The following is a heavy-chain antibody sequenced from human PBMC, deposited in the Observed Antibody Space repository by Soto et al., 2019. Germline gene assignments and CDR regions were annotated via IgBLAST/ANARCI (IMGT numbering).Heavy chain of an antibody. Sequence: SETLSLTCAVSGGSISSSNWWSWVRQPPGKGLEWIGEIYHSGSTNYNPSLKSRVTISVDKSKNQFSLKLSSVTAADTAVYYCARGPYGDYEWGYYYGMDVWGQGTTVTVSS. D-gene: IGHD4-17*01. V-gene: IGHV4-4*02. CDR2: IYHSGST. CDR3: ARGPYGDYEWGYYYGMDV. J-gene: IGHJ6*02. CDR1: GGSISSSNW.